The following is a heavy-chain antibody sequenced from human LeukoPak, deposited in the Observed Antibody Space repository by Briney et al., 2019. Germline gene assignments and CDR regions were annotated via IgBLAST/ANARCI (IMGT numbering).Heavy chain of an antibody. CDR1: GGSISSYY. V-gene: IGHV4-59*01. J-gene: IGHJ4*02. Sequence: SETLSLTCTVSGGSISSYYWSWIWQPPGKGLEWIGYIYYSGSTNYNPSLKSRVTISVDTSKNQFSLKLSSVTAADTAVYYCARAYYYGSGSYGLDYWGQGTLVTVSS. D-gene: IGHD3-10*01. CDR3: ARAYYYGSGSYGLDY. CDR2: IYYSGST.